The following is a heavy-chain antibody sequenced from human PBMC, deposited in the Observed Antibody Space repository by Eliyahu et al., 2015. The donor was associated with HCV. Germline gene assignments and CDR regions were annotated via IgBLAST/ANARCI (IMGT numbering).Heavy chain of an antibody. CDR2: IKQDGSEK. D-gene: IGHD2-2*01. CDR1: GFTXSSXW. Sequence: EVQLVESGGGLVQPGGSLRLSCAATGFTXSSXWXXXGXXXPGKGLEWVANIKQDGSEKYYVDSVKGRFTISRDNAKNSLYLQMNSLRAEDTAVYYCARVEVVKYQLLFGLRGALDYYGMDVWGQGTTVTVSS. J-gene: IGHJ6*02. CDR3: ARVEVVKYQLLFGLRGALDYYGMDV. V-gene: IGHV3-7*01.